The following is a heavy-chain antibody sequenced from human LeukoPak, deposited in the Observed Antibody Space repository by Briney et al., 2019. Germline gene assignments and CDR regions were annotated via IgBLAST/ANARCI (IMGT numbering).Heavy chain of an antibody. CDR3: ARVLVAATPSVYFGY. CDR1: GGSISSYY. Sequence: SETLSLTCTVSGGSISSYYWSWIRQPPGKGLEWIGYIYYSGTTNYKPSLKSRVTISVDTSKNQFSLKLSSVTAADTAVYYCARVLVAATPSVYFGYWGQGTLVTVSS. CDR2: IYYSGTT. V-gene: IGHV4-59*12. D-gene: IGHD2-15*01. J-gene: IGHJ4*02.